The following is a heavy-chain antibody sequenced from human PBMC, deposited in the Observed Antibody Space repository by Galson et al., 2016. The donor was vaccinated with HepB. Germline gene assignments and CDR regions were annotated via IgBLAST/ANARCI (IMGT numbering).Heavy chain of an antibody. D-gene: IGHD2-15*01. CDR2: IWYDGTNK. V-gene: IGHV3-33*01. CDR3: ARARRPVVVAATHIMGTTSGDAFAT. CDR1: GFSFSSYG. J-gene: IGHJ3*02. Sequence: SLRLSCAASGFSFSSYGMHWVRQAPGKGLEWVALIWYDGTNKYYADSVKGRFTISRDNSKNTLYLQMNSLRAEDTAVYYCARARRPVVVAATHIMGTTSGDAFATWCQAAMVTVSS.